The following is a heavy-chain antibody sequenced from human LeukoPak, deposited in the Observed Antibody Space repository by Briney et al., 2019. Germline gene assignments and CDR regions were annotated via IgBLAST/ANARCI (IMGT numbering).Heavy chain of an antibody. J-gene: IGHJ4*02. V-gene: IGHV3-21*01. CDR1: GFSFSSSA. D-gene: IGHD5/OR15-5a*01. CDR3: SRDPTQYLRYGYFDH. Sequence: GGSLRLSCAASGFSFSSSAINWVRQAPGKGLEWVSSINQVSSHIYYADSVRGRFTISRDNAKNSVYLQMDSLRAEDTAVYYCSRDPTQYLRYGYFDHWGQGALVTVSS. CDR2: INQVSSHI.